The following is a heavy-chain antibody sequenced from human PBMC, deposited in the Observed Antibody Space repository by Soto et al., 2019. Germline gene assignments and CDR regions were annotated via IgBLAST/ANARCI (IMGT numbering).Heavy chain of an antibody. J-gene: IGHJ6*02. Sequence: GASVKVSCKASGYTFTSYGISWVRQAPGQGLEWMGWISAYNGNTNYAQKLQGRVTMTTDTSTSTAYMELRSLRSDDTAVYYCAREAEYNGSYWYYYGMDVWGQGTTVTVSS. D-gene: IGHD1-26*01. CDR3: AREAEYNGSYWYYYGMDV. CDR2: ISAYNGNT. V-gene: IGHV1-18*01. CDR1: GYTFTSYG.